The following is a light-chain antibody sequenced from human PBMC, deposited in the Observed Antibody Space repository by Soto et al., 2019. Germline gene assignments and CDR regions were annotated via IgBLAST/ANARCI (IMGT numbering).Light chain of an antibody. V-gene: IGKV3-20*01. CDR2: DIS. Sequence: ENVLTQSPGTLSLSPGERATLSCRASQSVSNTYLAWYQQKPGQAPRLLMYDISSRATGFSDRFSGSGSGTDFTLIISRLEPEDFAVYYCQQYGSSPGTFGQGTKVDIK. CDR3: QQYGSSPGT. J-gene: IGKJ1*01. CDR1: QSVSNTY.